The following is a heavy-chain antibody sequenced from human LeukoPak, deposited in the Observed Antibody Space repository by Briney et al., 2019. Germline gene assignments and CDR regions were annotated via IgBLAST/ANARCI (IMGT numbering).Heavy chain of an antibody. V-gene: IGHV1-2*02. CDR2: IKPHTGDT. CDR3: ARGKVGVDWYFDF. D-gene: IGHD2-15*01. Sequence: ASVRVSCKATGYTFTGFYLHWVRQAPGQGLEWMGWIKPHTGDTKFAQRFQGRVTMTRDTSITTAYMELSNLRSDDTAVYYCARGKVGVDWYFDFWGRGSLVSVSS. J-gene: IGHJ2*01. CDR1: GYTFTGFY.